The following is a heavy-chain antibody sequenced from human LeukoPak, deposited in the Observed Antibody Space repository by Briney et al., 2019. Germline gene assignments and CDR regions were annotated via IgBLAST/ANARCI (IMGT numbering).Heavy chain of an antibody. CDR3: ARDQNLPANYYDSSGSAWGGAFDI. CDR2: INPSGGST. CDR1: GYTFTSYY. D-gene: IGHD3-22*01. J-gene: IGHJ3*02. V-gene: IGHV1-46*01. Sequence: GASVKVSCKASGYTFTSYYMHWVRQAPGQGLEWMGIINPSGGSTSYAQKFQGRVTMTRDTSTSTVYMELSSLRSEDTAVYYCARDQNLPANYYDSSGSAWGGAFDIWGQGTMVTVSS.